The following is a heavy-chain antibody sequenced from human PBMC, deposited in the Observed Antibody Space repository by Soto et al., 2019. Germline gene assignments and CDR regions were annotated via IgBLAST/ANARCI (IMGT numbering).Heavy chain of an antibody. D-gene: IGHD3-16*01. Sequence: EVQLVESGGGLVQSGGSLRLSCAASGFTFSSYSMNWVRQAPGKGLEWVSYISTGSSTIYYPDSVKGRFTISRDNAKNSLYLQMNSLRAEDTAVYYCARDLWGVGVPGPWGQGTLVTVSS. CDR2: ISTGSSTI. CDR3: ARDLWGVGVPGP. CDR1: GFTFSSYS. V-gene: IGHV3-48*01. J-gene: IGHJ5*02.